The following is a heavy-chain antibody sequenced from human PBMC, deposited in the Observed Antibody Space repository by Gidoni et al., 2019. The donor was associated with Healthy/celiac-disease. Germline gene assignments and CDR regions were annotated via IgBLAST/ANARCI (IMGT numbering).Heavy chain of an antibody. D-gene: IGHD4-17*01. CDR3: AKTSSGDPGGFDY. V-gene: IGHV3-23*01. J-gene: IGHJ4*02. CDR1: GFTVSSYA. CDR2: ISVRGAST. Sequence: EVQLLESGGGMVQPGGSLRISCAASGFTVSSYAMSWVRQAPGKGLEWVSAISVRGASTYYADSVKVRFTISRDNSKNTLYLHMNSLRSEDTAVYYCAKTSSGDPGGFDYWGQGTLVTVSS.